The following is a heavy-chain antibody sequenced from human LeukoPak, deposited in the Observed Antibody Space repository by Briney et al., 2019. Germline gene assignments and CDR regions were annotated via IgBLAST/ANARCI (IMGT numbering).Heavy chain of an antibody. D-gene: IGHD3-3*01. CDR2: INPNSGGT. CDR3: ARIDDVRSDDY. CDR1: GYTFTDYY. V-gene: IGHV1-2*02. Sequence: GASVKVSCKASGYTFTDYYLHWVRQAPGQGLEWMGWINPNSGGTNFAQKFQGRVTMARDTSISTAYMELGRLRSDDTAVYFCARIDDVRSDDYWGQGTLVTVSS. J-gene: IGHJ4*02.